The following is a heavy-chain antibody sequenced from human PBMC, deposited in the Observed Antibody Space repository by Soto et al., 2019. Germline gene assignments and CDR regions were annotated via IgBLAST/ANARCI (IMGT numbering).Heavy chain of an antibody. D-gene: IGHD6-19*01. CDR3: ARGVAAASDY. V-gene: IGHV1-18*01. CDR2: INPYNGNT. Sequence: QIQLVQSGTEIKKPGASVKVSCKASGYTFTTYGITWVRQAPGQGLEWMGWINPYNGNTNYPQKFQGRVTMTTDTSTSTAYMELRSLRSDDTAVYYCARGVAAASDYWGQGTLITVSS. J-gene: IGHJ4*02. CDR1: GYTFTTYG.